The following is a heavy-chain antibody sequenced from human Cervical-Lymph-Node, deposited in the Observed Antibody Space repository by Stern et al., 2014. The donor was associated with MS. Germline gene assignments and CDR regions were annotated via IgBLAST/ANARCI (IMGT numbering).Heavy chain of an antibody. CDR3: ARGYSYDLSYYYYAMDV. Sequence: QVQLVQSGAEVKKPGASVKVSCKASGGIFSSYAISWVRQAPGQWLEWMGGIIPLFGNANSPQKFQGRVTISPDESTNTDYMELSSLRSDDTAIYYCARGYSYDLSYYYYAMDVWGQGTTVTVSS. J-gene: IGHJ6*02. D-gene: IGHD5-18*01. CDR2: IIPLFGNA. V-gene: IGHV1-69*01. CDR1: GGIFSSYA.